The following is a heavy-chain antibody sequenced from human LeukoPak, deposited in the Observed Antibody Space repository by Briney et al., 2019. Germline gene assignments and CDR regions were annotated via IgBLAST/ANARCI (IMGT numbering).Heavy chain of an antibody. CDR3: ASCYYYDSSGGGPFQH. D-gene: IGHD3-22*01. V-gene: IGHV1-69*04. J-gene: IGHJ1*01. CDR2: IIPILGIA. CDR1: GGTFSSYA. Sequence: GASVKVSCKASGGTFSSYAISWVRQAPGQGLEWMGRIIPILGIANYAQKFQGRVTITADKSTSTAYMELSSLRSEDTAVYYCASCYYYDSSGGGPFQHWGQGTLVTVSS.